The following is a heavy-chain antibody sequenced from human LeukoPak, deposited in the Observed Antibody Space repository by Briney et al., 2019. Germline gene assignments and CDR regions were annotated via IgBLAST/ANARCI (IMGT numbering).Heavy chain of an antibody. CDR2: INSDGSSI. CDR1: GFTFSSYA. Sequence: PGGSLRLSCAASGFTFSSYAMSWVRQAPGKGLVWVSGINSDGSSIRYAGSVKGRFTISRDNAKNTLYLQMNSLRGEDTAVYYCARAEGYCSGGSCTNYYYYGLDVWGQGTTATVSS. V-gene: IGHV3-74*01. D-gene: IGHD2-15*01. CDR3: ARAEGYCSGGSCTNYYYYGLDV. J-gene: IGHJ6*02.